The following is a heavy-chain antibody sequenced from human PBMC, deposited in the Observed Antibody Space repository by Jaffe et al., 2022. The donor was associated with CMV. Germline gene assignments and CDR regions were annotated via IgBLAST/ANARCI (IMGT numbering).Heavy chain of an antibody. V-gene: IGHV3-33*08. J-gene: IGHJ4*02. Sequence: QVQLVESGGGVVQPGRSLRLSCAASGFTFSSYGMHWVRQAPGKGLEWVAVIWYDGSNKYYADSVKGRFTISRDNSKNTLYLQMNSLRAEDTAVYYCASSTFWSGYYPFDYWGQGTLVTVSS. CDR3: ASSTFWSGYYPFDY. D-gene: IGHD3-3*01. CDR1: GFTFSSYG. CDR2: IWYDGSNK.